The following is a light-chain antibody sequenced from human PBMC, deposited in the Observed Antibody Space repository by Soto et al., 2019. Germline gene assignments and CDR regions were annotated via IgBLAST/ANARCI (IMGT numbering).Light chain of an antibody. CDR2: AAS. J-gene: IGKJ1*01. CDR1: QSISGY. CDR3: QQSDSMPWT. Sequence: DIQMTQSPSSLSASVGERVTITCRASQSISGYLNWYQKKSGQAPRLLMYAASSLQSGVPSRFSGSGSGTDFTLTISSLQPEDSATYYCQQSDSMPWTFGQGTKVDIK. V-gene: IGKV1-39*01.